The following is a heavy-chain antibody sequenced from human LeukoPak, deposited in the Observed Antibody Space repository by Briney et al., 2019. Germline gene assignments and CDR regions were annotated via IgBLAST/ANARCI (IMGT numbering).Heavy chain of an antibody. V-gene: IGHV4-59*02. CDR3: AMGGTGYY. D-gene: IGHD3-16*01. J-gene: IGHJ4*02. Sequence: SETLSLTCTVSGGSVNTYYWSWIRQPPGKGLECIGYISYSGGTNYNPSLKSRVTMSLDTSKNQFSLKLSSVTAADTAVYYCAMGGTGYYWGQGTLVTVSS. CDR2: ISYSGGT. CDR1: GGSVNTYY.